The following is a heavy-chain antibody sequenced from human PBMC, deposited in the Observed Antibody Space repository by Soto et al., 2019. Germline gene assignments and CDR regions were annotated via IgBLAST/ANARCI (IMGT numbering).Heavy chain of an antibody. CDR2: IYYSGST. J-gene: IGHJ6*03. D-gene: IGHD2-2*01. CDR1: GASISSYY. Sequence: SETLSLTCTVSGASISSYYWSWIRQPPGKGLEWIGYIYYSGSTNYNPSLKSRVSTSVDTSKNQLSLKLSPVTAADTAVYYCARVVVVPRDMSYYYYMDVWGKGTTVTVSS. V-gene: IGHV4-59*01. CDR3: ARVVVVPRDMSYYYYMDV.